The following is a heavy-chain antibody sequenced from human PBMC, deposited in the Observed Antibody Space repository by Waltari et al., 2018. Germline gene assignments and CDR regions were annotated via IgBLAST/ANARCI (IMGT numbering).Heavy chain of an antibody. CDR1: GGSIDSGSYY. J-gene: IGHJ4*02. Sequence: QVQLQESGPGLVKPSQTLSLTCTVSGGSIDSGSYYWSWSRQPAGKGLEWIGRIYTSGSTKYNPALKSRVTISVDTSKNQFSLNLSSVTAADTAVYYCARGDRYNWNYDFDYWGQGTLVTVSS. CDR2: IYTSGST. D-gene: IGHD1-7*01. CDR3: ARGDRYNWNYDFDY. V-gene: IGHV4-61*02.